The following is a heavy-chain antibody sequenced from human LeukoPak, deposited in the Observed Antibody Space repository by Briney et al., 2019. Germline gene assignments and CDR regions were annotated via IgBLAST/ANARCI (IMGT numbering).Heavy chain of an antibody. CDR2: ISGSGGST. CDR1: GFTVSSNY. D-gene: IGHD1-14*01. J-gene: IGHJ4*02. Sequence: GGSLRLSCAASGFTVSSNYMSWVRQAPGKGLEWVSAISGSGGSTYYADSVKGRFTISRDNSKNTLYLQMNSLRAEDTAVYYCAKDLYRRNHDPDYFDYWGQGTLVTVSS. V-gene: IGHV3-23*01. CDR3: AKDLYRRNHDPDYFDY.